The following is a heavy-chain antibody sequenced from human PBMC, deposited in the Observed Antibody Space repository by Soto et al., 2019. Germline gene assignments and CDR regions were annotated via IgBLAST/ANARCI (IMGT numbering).Heavy chain of an antibody. CDR2: IYYSGST. J-gene: IGHJ5*02. V-gene: IGHV4-31*02. Sequence: QVQLQESXPXLXXPXQXLSLTXTVSGGSISSGGYYWSWIRQHPGKGLEWIGYIYYSGSTYYNPSLKRRVTISVDTSKNQFSRKLSSVTAADTAVYYCAREGAAARGWFDPWGQGTLVTVSS. CDR3: AREGAAARGWFDP. D-gene: IGHD6-13*01. CDR1: GGSISSGGYY.